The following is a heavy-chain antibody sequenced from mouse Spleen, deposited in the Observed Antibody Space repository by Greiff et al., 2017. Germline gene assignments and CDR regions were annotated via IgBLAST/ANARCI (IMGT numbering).Heavy chain of an antibody. V-gene: IGHV5-9-3*01. Sequence: EVQLVESGGGLVKPGGSLKLSCAASGFTFSSYAMSWVRQTPEKRLEWVATISSGGSYTYYPDSVKGRFTISRDNAKNTLYLQMSSLRSEDTAMYYCARQNYYGSRGGYAMDYWGQGTSVTVSS. CDR1: GFTFSSYA. J-gene: IGHJ4*01. D-gene: IGHD1-1*01. CDR2: ISSGGSYT. CDR3: ARQNYYGSRGGYAMDY.